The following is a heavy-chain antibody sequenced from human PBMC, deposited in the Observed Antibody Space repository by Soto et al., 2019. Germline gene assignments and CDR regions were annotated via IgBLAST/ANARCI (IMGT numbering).Heavy chain of an antibody. D-gene: IGHD2-8*02. V-gene: IGHV4-59*01. J-gene: IGHJ5*02. CDR3: ARRAVAVDALREDNWYDP. Sequence: QVQLQESGPGLVKPSETLSLTCTVSGASISSYYWNWIRQSPGKGLEWIGHIYYNGNTKYNPFLERRLTISGHTSKNPFAMERTSVTAADTAVYFWARRAVAVDALREDNWYDPWGQGTLVTVSS. CDR1: GASISSYY. CDR2: IYYNGNT.